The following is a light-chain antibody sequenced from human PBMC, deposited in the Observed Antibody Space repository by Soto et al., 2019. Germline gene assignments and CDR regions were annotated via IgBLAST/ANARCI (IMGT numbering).Light chain of an antibody. CDR3: QQYYSWPRGT. J-gene: IGKJ1*01. CDR1: QSIYSN. CDR2: RAS. Sequence: EIVMTQSPATLSVSPGERATLSCRASQSIYSNLAWYQQRPGQPPRLLIYRASTRATDIPARFSGSGSGTEFTLTISSLQSADFATYYCQQYYSWPRGTFGQGTKVDI. V-gene: IGKV3-15*01.